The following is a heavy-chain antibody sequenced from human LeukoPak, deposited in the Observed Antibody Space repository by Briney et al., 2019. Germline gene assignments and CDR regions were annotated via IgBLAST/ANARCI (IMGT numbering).Heavy chain of an antibody. J-gene: IGHJ3*02. V-gene: IGHV1-18*01. D-gene: IGHD1-26*01. Sequence: AASVKVSCKASGYTFTSYGISWVRQAPGQGLEWMGWISAYNGNTNYAQKLQGRVTMTTDTSTSTAYMELRSLRSDDTAVYYCARDPGISGIVGVPEDAFDIWGQGTMVTVSS. CDR1: GYTFTSYG. CDR3: ARDPGISGIVGVPEDAFDI. CDR2: ISAYNGNT.